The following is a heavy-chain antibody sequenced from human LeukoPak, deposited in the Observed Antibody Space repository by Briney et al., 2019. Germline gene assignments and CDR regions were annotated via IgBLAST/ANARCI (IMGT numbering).Heavy chain of an antibody. V-gene: IGHV3-74*01. CDR3: ARSDYFHN. D-gene: IGHD3-10*01. J-gene: IGHJ3*01. CDR1: GFSLSGSW. CDR2: SKYDGSTK. Sequence: GGSLRLSCEASGFSLSGSWMRWVRQAPGKGLMWVSQSKYDGSTKSYAASVRGRFTISRDNAKNTLYLHMDSLRAEDTAVYYCARSDYFHNWGQGTMVVVSA.